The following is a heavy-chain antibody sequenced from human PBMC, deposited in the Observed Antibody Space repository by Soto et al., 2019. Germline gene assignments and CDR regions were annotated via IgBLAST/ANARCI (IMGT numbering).Heavy chain of an antibody. CDR3: ERDYRSSCYGMDV. J-gene: IGHJ6*02. D-gene: IGHD6-13*01. CDR1: GGSISGYY. CDR2: IYYSGST. V-gene: IGHV4-59*01. Sequence: TSETLSLTCTVSGGSISGYYWSWIRQPPGKGLEWIGYIYYSGSTNYNPSLKSRVTISVDTSKNQFSLKLSSVTAADTAVYYCERDYRSSCYGMDVWGQGTTVTVSS.